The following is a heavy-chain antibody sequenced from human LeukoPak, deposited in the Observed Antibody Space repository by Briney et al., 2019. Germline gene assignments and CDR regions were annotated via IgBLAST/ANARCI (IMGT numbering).Heavy chain of an antibody. CDR1: GYTFTIYY. CDR2: INPSGGST. Sequence: ASVKVSFKASGYTFTIYYMHWVRQAPGQGLEWMGIINPSGGSTSYPQQFQGRVTMTRDTSTSTAYMEMSSLRSEDTAVYYCARDRGGCSSTSCYNYYYYYYGMDVWGQGTTVTVSS. CDR3: ARDRGGCSSTSCYNYYYYYYGMDV. J-gene: IGHJ6*02. D-gene: IGHD2-2*02. V-gene: IGHV1-46*01.